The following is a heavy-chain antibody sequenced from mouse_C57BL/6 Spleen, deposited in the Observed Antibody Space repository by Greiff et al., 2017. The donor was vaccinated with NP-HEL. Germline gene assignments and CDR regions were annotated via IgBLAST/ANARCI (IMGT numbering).Heavy chain of an antibody. CDR1: GYTFTSYW. D-gene: IGHD1-1*01. J-gene: IGHJ4*01. CDR3: AREGKFITTVVAPGYYDMDY. Sequence: VQLQQPGTELVKPGASVTLSCKASGYTFTSYWMHWVKQRPGQGLEWIGNITPSNGGTNYNEKFKSKATLTVDKSSSTAYMQLSSLTSEDSAVYYCAREGKFITTVVAPGYYDMDYWGQGTSVTVSS. V-gene: IGHV1-53*01. CDR2: ITPSNGGT.